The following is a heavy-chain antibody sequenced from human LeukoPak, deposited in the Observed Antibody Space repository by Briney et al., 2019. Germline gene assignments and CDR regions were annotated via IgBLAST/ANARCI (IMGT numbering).Heavy chain of an antibody. D-gene: IGHD1-14*01. CDR2: IIPIFGTA. Sequence: GASVKVSCKASGGTFSSYAISWVRQAPGQGLEWIGEIIPIFGTANYAQKFQGRVTITADESTSTAYMELSSLRSEDTAVYYCAREFRSHLYQPYYFDYWGQGTLVTVSS. J-gene: IGHJ4*02. CDR1: GGTFSSYA. CDR3: AREFRSHLYQPYYFDY. V-gene: IGHV1-69*13.